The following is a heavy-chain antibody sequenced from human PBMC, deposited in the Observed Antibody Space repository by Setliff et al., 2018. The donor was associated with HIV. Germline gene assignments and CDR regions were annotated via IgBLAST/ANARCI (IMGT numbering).Heavy chain of an antibody. V-gene: IGHV1-69*05. Sequence: SVKVSCKASGDSLSNYVITWVRRAPGQGLEWMGGIVPLFGTTNYAQNFQGRLTITTDQIMTTAYMELTSLRSEDTAVYYCASGSEYCTKGDCYIGVHRTPDKYYFDSWGQGTLVTVSS. J-gene: IGHJ4*02. CDR3: ASGSEYCTKGDCYIGVHRTPDKYYFDS. D-gene: IGHD2-8*01. CDR1: GDSLSNYV. CDR2: IVPLFGTT.